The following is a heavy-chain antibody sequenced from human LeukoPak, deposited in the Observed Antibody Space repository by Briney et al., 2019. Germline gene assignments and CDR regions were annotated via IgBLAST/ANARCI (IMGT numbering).Heavy chain of an antibody. CDR3: ARGAYSSSWYTEPIDY. Sequence: ASVKVSCKASGYIFTSYYMHWVRQAPGQGLEWMGIINPSGGSTSYAQKFQGRVTMTRDTSTSTVYMELSSLRSEDTAVYYCARGAYSSSWYTEPIDYWGQGTLVTVSS. J-gene: IGHJ4*02. CDR1: GYIFTSYY. V-gene: IGHV1-46*01. D-gene: IGHD6-13*01. CDR2: INPSGGST.